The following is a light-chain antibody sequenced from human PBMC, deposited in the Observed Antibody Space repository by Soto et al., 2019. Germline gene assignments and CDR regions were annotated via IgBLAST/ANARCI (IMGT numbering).Light chain of an antibody. CDR1: QDISKY. CDR3: QQYHDLPPIT. Sequence: DIQMTQSPSSLSASVGDRVTITCQASQDISKYLNWYQQKPGKAPKLLIYDTSNLETGVPSRFSGSGSGTDFTFTISSLQAEDIPSYYCQQYHDLPPITFGPGTKVDIK. J-gene: IGKJ3*01. V-gene: IGKV1-33*01. CDR2: DTS.